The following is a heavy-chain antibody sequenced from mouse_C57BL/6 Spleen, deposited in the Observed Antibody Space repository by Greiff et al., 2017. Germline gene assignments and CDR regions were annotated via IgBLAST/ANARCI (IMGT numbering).Heavy chain of an antibody. J-gene: IGHJ3*01. D-gene: IGHD1-1*02. Sequence: EVMLVESGGGLVQPKGSLKLSCAASGFSFNTYAMNWVRQAPGKGLEWVARIRSKSNNYATYYADSVKDRFTISRDDSESMLYLQMNNLKTEDTAMYYCVRHANDGGFAYWGQGTLVTVSA. CDR3: VRHANDGGFAY. CDR2: IRSKSNNYAT. CDR1: GFSFNTYA. V-gene: IGHV10-1*01.